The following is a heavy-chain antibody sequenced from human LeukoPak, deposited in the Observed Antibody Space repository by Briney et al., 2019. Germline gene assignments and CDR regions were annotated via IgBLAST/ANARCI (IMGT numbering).Heavy chain of an antibody. D-gene: IGHD5-18*01. V-gene: IGHV3-74*01. CDR2: TNGDGSDT. Sequence: GGSLRLSCAASGFTLSNSWMHWVRQAPGKGLVWVSRTNGDGSDTSYADSVKGRFTISRDSATNTLYLQMNSLRAEDTAIYYCARDGEYSHGIDFDYWGQGTLVTVSP. J-gene: IGHJ4*02. CDR1: GFTLSNSW. CDR3: ARDGEYSHGIDFDY.